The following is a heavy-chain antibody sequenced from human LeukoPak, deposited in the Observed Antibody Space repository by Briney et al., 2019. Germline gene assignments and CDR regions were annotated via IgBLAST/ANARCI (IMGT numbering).Heavy chain of an antibody. D-gene: IGHD3-10*01. CDR1: GGSISSYY. V-gene: IGHV4-59*01. CDR3: ARETNGSGSRGWFDP. Sequence: SETLSLTCTVSGGSISSYYWSWIRQPPGKGLEWIGYIYYSGSTNYNPSLKSRVTISVDTSKNQFSLKLSSVTAADTAVYYCARETNGSGSRGWFDPWGQGTLVTVSS. J-gene: IGHJ5*02. CDR2: IYYSGST.